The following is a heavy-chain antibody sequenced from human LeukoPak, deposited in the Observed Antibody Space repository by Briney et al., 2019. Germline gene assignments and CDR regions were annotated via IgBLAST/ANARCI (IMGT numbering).Heavy chain of an antibody. J-gene: IGHJ4*02. CDR1: GFSLSTYGVG. CDR2: IYWDNDK. Sequence: ESGPMLVKPTETLTLTCTFSGFSLSTYGVGVAWIRQPPGEAPEYLALIYWDNDKRYRPSLKSRLTITKDTSKNQVVLTMTDMDPGDTATYYCAHRLINSGYDWNSGLFDHWGQGTLVTVSS. CDR3: AHRLINSGYDWNSGLFDH. D-gene: IGHD5-12*01. V-gene: IGHV2-5*02.